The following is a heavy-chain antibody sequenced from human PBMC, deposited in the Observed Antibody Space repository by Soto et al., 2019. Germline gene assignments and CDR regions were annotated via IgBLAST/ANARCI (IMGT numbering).Heavy chain of an antibody. Sequence: SETLSLTCAVSGYSISSSNWWGWIRQPPGKGLEWIGYIYYSGSTYYNPSLKSRVTMSVDTSKNQVSLKLSSVTAVDTAVYYCARKYSGNHDAYDIWGQGTMVTV. J-gene: IGHJ3*02. CDR2: IYYSGST. D-gene: IGHD1-26*01. CDR1: GYSISSSNW. V-gene: IGHV4-28*01. CDR3: ARKYSGNHDAYDI.